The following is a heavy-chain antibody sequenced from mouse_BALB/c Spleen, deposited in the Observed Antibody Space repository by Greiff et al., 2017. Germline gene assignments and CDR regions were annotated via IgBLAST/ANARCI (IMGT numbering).Heavy chain of an antibody. Sequence: EVNVVESGGGLVKLGGSLKLSCAASGFTFSSYYMSWVRQTPEKRLELVAAINSNGGSTYYPDTVKGRFTISRDNAKNTLYLQMSSLKSEDTALYYCARHGYDGSYAMDYWGQGTSVTVSS. V-gene: IGHV5-6-2*01. J-gene: IGHJ4*01. CDR3: ARHGYDGSYAMDY. CDR1: GFTFSSYY. CDR2: INSNGGST. D-gene: IGHD2-2*01.